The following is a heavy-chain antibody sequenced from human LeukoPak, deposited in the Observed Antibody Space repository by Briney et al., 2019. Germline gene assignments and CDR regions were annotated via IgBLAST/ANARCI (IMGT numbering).Heavy chain of an antibody. CDR2: INPSGGST. CDR1: GYTFTIYY. D-gene: IGHD6-19*01. Sequence: ASVKVSCKASGYTFTIYYMHWVRQAPGQGLEWMGIINPSGGSTSYAQKFQGRVTMTRDTSTSTVYMELSSLRSEDTAVYYCARVLRIAVAPDYWGQGTLVTVSS. J-gene: IGHJ4*02. V-gene: IGHV1-46*01. CDR3: ARVLRIAVAPDY.